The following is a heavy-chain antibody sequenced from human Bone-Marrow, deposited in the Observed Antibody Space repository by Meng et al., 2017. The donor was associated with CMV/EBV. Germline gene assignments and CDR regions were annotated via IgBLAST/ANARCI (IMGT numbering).Heavy chain of an antibody. CDR2: ISAYNGDT. D-gene: IGHD1-14*01. CDR1: GYTFTSYG. V-gene: IGHV1-18*01. Sequence: ASVKVFCKASGYTFTSYGISWVRQAPGQGLEWMGWISAYNGDTNYAQKLQGRVTMTTDTSTSTAYLELRSLRSDDTAVYYCARVDGNYYSDYWGQGTLVTVSS. CDR3: ARVDGNYYSDY. J-gene: IGHJ4*02.